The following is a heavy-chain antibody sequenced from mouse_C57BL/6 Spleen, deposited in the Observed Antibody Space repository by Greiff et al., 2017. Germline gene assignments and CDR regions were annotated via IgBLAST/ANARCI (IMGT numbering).Heavy chain of an antibody. Sequence: VQLQQSGPGLVQPSQSLSITCTVSGFSLTSYGVHWVRQSPGKGLEWLGVIWSGGSTDYNAAFISRLSISKDNSKSQVFFKMNSLQADDTAIYYCARKWGYGPYYYAMDYWGQGTSVTVSS. V-gene: IGHV2-2*01. D-gene: IGHD1-1*02. J-gene: IGHJ4*01. CDR3: ARKWGYGPYYYAMDY. CDR2: IWSGGST. CDR1: GFSLTSYG.